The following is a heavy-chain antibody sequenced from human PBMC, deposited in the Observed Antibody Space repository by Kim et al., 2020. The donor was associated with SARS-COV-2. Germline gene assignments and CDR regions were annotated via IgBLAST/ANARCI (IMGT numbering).Heavy chain of an antibody. CDR2: IKHDGNEK. V-gene: IGHV3-7*01. CDR1: GFMISNYW. CDR3: ARNRGLDV. J-gene: IGHJ6*02. Sequence: GGSLRLSCAASGFMISNYWMSWVRQAPGKGLEWVANIKHDGNEKNYIDSVKGRFTISTDSAKNSLYLQMNSLRAEDTAVYYCARNRGLDVWGQGTTVTVSS. D-gene: IGHD3-10*01.